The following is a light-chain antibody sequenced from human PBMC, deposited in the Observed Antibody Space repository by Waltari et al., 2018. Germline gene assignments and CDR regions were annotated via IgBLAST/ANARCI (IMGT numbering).Light chain of an antibody. CDR1: SSDVGGYNY. V-gene: IGLV2-11*01. Sequence: QSAPTQPRSVSGSPGQSVTISCTGTSSDVGGYNYVSWYQQHPGKAPKLMIYDVNKRPSGVPDRFSGSKSGNTASLTISGLQAEDEADYYCCSFAGTYAPVVFGGGTKLTVL. CDR3: CSFAGTYAPVV. J-gene: IGLJ3*02. CDR2: DVN.